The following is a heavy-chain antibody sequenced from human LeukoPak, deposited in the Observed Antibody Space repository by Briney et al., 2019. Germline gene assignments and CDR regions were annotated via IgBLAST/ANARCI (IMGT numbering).Heavy chain of an antibody. V-gene: IGHV3-30*18. CDR1: GFTFSDYG. J-gene: IGHJ3*02. CDR2: ISYDGRNE. D-gene: IGHD3-16*01. Sequence: PGGSLRLSCVASGFTFSDYGMLWVRQPPGKGLEWVAVISYDGRNEHYADSVKGRFTISRDNSKNTLYLQMNSLRAEDTAVYYCAKGFRGGEPADAFDIWGQGTMVTVSS. CDR3: AKGFRGGEPADAFDI.